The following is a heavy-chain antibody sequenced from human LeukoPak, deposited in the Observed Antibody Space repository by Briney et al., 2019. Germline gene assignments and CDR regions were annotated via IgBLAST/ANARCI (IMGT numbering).Heavy chain of an antibody. V-gene: IGHV1-18*01. CDR3: AREGYCSGGACYSTMNRFDP. J-gene: IGHJ5*02. CDR2: IGAYNDNT. CDR1: GYTFTSSG. D-gene: IGHD2-15*01. Sequence: ASVKVSCKASGYTFTSSGISWVRQAPGQGLEWMGWIGAYNDNTNYAQKLQGRVTLTTDTSTSTAYMELRSLRSDDTAVYYCAREGYCSGGACYSTMNRFDPWGQGTLVTVSS.